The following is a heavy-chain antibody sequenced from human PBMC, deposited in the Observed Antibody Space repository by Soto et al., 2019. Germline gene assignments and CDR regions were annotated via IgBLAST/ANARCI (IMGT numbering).Heavy chain of an antibody. Sequence: QVHLQQWGAGLLKPSETLSLTCAVYGGSLSGYYWSWIRQPPGKGLEWSGEINHSGSANYNPSLKSRVTTSVDTSKTQFSLKLSSVTAADTAVYYCARGRGGYCSSGNCYSTYFDYWGQGALVTVSS. D-gene: IGHD2-15*01. CDR1: GGSLSGYY. V-gene: IGHV4-34*01. CDR3: ARGRGGYCSSGNCYSTYFDY. J-gene: IGHJ4*02. CDR2: INHSGSA.